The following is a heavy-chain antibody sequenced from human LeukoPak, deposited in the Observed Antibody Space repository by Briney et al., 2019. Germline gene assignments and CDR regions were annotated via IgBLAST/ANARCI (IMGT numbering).Heavy chain of an antibody. V-gene: IGHV3-74*01. CDR2: INPGGSSI. D-gene: IGHD1-14*01. Sequence: QPGRSLRLSCAASGFTFSSYWMHWVRQVTGKGLVWVARINPGGSSITYADSVKGRFTISRDNAKNTLYLQMDSLRAEDTGVYYCARSNQADDYWGQGTLVTVSS. CDR1: GFTFSSYW. CDR3: ARSNQADDY. J-gene: IGHJ4*02.